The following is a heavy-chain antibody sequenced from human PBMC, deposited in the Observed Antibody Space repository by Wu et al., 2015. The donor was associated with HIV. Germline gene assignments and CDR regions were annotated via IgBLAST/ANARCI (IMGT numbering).Heavy chain of an antibody. Sequence: QVQLVQSGAEVKKPGASVKVSCKASGYTFTGYYMHWVRQAPGQGLEWMGWINPNSGGTNYAENFQGRVTVTRDSSISTAYMELSGLRSDDTAVYYCARVRYYDTSGYYGLDYWGQGTLVTVPS. J-gene: IGHJ4*02. CDR1: GYTFTGYY. CDR2: INPNSGGT. V-gene: IGHV1-2*02. CDR3: ARVRYYDTSGYYGLDY. D-gene: IGHD3-22*01.